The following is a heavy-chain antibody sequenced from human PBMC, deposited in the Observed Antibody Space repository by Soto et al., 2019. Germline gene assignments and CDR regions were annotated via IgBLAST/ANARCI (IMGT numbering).Heavy chain of an antibody. Sequence: ASVKVSCKASGYTFNSYYMHWVRQAPGQGLEWMGIINPSSGSTSYAQKFQGRVTMTRDTSTSTVYMDLSSLSSEDTAVYYCSRAPNAFDIWGQGTMVTVSS. CDR2: INPSSGST. CDR1: GYTFNSYY. CDR3: SRAPNAFDI. J-gene: IGHJ3*02. V-gene: IGHV1-46*02.